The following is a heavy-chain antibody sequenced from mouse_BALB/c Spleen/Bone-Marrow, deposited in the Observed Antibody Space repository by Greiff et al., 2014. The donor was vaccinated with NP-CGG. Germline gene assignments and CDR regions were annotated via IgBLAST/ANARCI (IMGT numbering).Heavy chain of an antibody. V-gene: IGHV2-9*02. CDR3: ARITTATGAMDY. CDR1: GVSLTNYG. CDR2: IWADGST. Sequence: QVQLKDSGPGLVAPSQSLSITCTVSGVSLTNYGVHWVRQPPGKGLEWLGVIWADGSTNYNSALMSRLSISKDNSKSQVFFKMNSLQTDDTAMYYCARITTATGAMDYWGQGTSVTVSS. J-gene: IGHJ4*01. D-gene: IGHD1-2*01.